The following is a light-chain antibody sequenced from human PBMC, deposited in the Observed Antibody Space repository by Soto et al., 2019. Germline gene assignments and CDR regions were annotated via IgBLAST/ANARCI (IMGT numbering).Light chain of an antibody. CDR2: SAS. J-gene: IGKJ4*01. Sequence: DIQVTQSPSSVSASVGDRVTITCRTSQDVSSWLAWYQQKPGKAPELLIYSASTLQTGVPSRFSGSVSGTDFTLTFSSLQPEDFATYYCQPANSFPLTFGGGTKV. CDR1: QDVSSW. CDR3: QPANSFPLT. V-gene: IGKV1-12*01.